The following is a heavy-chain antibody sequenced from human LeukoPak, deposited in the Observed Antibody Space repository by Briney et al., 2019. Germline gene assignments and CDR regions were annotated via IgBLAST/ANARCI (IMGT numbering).Heavy chain of an antibody. CDR1: GFTFSSYA. J-gene: IGHJ6*02. CDR3: AKEGTFRVGSMDV. V-gene: IGHV3-23*01. D-gene: IGHD2/OR15-2a*01. CDR2: ISGSGGST. Sequence: GGSLRLSCAASGFTFSSYAMSWVRQAPGKGLKWVSAISGSGGSTYYTDSVKGRFAISRDNSKNTLYLQMNSLRAEDTAVYYCAKEGTFRVGSMDVWGQGTTVTVSS.